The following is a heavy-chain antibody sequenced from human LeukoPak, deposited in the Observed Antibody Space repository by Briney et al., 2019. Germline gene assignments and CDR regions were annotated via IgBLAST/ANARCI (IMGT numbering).Heavy chain of an antibody. CDR2: ISYDGSNK. Sequence: GSLRLSCAASGFTFSHYTMNWVRQAPGKGLEWVAVISYDGSNKYYADSVKGRFTISRDNSKNTLYLQMNSLRAEDTAVYYCARDPQGYYYDSSGYYPYYFDYWGQGTLVTVSS. D-gene: IGHD3-22*01. J-gene: IGHJ4*02. CDR1: GFTFSHYT. V-gene: IGHV3-30*04. CDR3: ARDPQGYYYDSSGYYPYYFDY.